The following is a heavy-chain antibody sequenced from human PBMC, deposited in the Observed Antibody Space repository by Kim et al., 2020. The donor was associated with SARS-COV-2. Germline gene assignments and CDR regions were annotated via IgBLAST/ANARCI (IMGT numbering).Heavy chain of an antibody. V-gene: IGHV4-39*01. CDR3: ARHLRNWYFDL. CDR1: GGSISSSDYY. Sequence: SETLSLTCSVSGGSISSSDYYWGWIRQPPGKGLEWIATIYYSGSTYYNPSLTGRVTISVDTSKKQFSLRLSSVTAADAAVYYCARHLRNWYFDLWGRGTLVTVSS. J-gene: IGHJ2*01. CDR2: IYYSGST.